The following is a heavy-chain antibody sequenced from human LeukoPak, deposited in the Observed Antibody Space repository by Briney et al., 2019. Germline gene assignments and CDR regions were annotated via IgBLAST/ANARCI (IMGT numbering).Heavy chain of an antibody. CDR1: GYTLTELS. D-gene: IGHD2-2*01. J-gene: IGHJ6*02. CDR2: IIPIFGTA. V-gene: IGHV1-69*13. CDR3: ATSIVVASATRGNPPPYHYYYGMDV. Sequence: SVKVSCKVSGYTLTELSMHWVRQAPGQGLEWMGGIIPIFGTANYEQKFQGRVTITADESTSTAYMELSSLRSEDTAVYYCATSIVVASATRGNPPPYHYYYGMDVWGQGTSVTVSS.